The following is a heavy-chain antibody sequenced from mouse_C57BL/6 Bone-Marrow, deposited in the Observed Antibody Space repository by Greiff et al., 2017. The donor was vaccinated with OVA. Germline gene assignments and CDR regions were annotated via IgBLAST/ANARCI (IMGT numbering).Heavy chain of an antibody. CDR2: ITPNNGGT. V-gene: IGHV1-26*01. J-gene: IGHJ2*01. D-gene: IGHD3-1*01. Sequence: EVQLQQSGPELVKPGASVKISCKASGYTFTDYYMNWVKQSHGKSLEWIGDITPNNGGTIYNPKFKGKATLTVDKSSSTAYMELRSLTSEDTAVYYCARSGDFPYFDYWGQGTTLTVSS. CDR3: ARSGDFPYFDY. CDR1: GYTFTDYY.